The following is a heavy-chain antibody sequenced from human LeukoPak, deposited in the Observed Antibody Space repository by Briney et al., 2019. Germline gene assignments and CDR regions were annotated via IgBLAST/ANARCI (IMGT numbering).Heavy chain of an antibody. CDR3: ARVSYYDFWSGYYFDY. J-gene: IGHJ4*02. CDR2: IKQDGSEK. Sequence: SGGSLRLSCAASGFTFSSYWMGWVRQAPGKGLEWVADIKQDGSEKYYVDSVKGRFTISRDNAKNSLYLQMNSLRAEDTAVYYCARVSYYDFWSGYYFDYWGQGTLVTVSS. V-gene: IGHV3-7*01. D-gene: IGHD3-3*01. CDR1: GFTFSSYW.